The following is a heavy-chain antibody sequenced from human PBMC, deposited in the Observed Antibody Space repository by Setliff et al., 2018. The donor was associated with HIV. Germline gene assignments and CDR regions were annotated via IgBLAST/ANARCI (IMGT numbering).Heavy chain of an antibody. J-gene: IGHJ6*02. CDR2: IDWDDHK. V-gene: IGHV2-70*04. CDR1: GFSLSTSGMR. CDR3: VRIVGTWYYYYGMDV. Sequence: SGPTLVNPTQTLTLTCTLSGFSLSTSGMRVSWIRQPPAKALEWLTRIDWDDHKLYSTSLKTRLTISKDTSKNQVLLTMTHMDPVDTATYYCVRIVGTWYYYYGMDVWGQGTTVTVSS. D-gene: IGHD1-1*01.